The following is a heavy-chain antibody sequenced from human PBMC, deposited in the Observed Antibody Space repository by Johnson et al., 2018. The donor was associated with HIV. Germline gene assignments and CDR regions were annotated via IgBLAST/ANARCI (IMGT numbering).Heavy chain of an antibody. J-gene: IGHJ3*02. V-gene: IGHV3-66*03. CDR2: IYGGGSGGST. D-gene: IGHD3-22*01. Sequence: VHLVESGGGLIQPGGSLRLSCAASGFTVSSNYMSWVRQAPGKGLEWVSVIYGGGSGGSTYYADSVKGRFTISRDNSKNTLYLQMNSLRAEDTAVYYCAKGTHYSDSSGYWSNDAFDIWGQGTRVTVSS. CDR3: AKGTHYSDSSGYWSNDAFDI. CDR1: GFTVSSNY.